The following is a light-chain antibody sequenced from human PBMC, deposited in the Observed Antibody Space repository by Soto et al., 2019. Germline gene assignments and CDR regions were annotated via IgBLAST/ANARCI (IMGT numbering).Light chain of an antibody. CDR3: QQYHSYPLT. CDR1: QSISSW. J-gene: IGKJ4*01. Sequence: DIQMTQSPPTLSASVGDRVTITCRASQSISSWLAWYQQKPGKATKLLIYKASSLESGVPSRFSGSGSGTEFTLTISSLQPDDFATYYCQQYHSYPLTFGGGTKVEI. CDR2: KAS. V-gene: IGKV1-5*03.